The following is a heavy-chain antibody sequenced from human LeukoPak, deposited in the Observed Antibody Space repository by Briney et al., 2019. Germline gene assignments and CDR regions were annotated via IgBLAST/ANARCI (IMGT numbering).Heavy chain of an antibody. V-gene: IGHV3-7*01. CDR1: GFTFSSHW. J-gene: IGHJ4*02. Sequence: GGSLRLSCTASGFTFSSHWMSWVRQAPGKGLEWVANIIQTGSEISYVDSVKGRFTISRDNAKKTVYLQMNSLRAEDTAVYYCVRGGVDYWGQGTLVTVSS. CDR3: VRGGVDY. D-gene: IGHD3-16*01. CDR2: IIQTGSEI.